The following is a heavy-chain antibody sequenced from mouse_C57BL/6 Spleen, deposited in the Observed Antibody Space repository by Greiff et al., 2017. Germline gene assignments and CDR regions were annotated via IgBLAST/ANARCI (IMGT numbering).Heavy chain of an antibody. D-gene: IGHD2-1*01. J-gene: IGHJ2*01. V-gene: IGHV1-69*01. CDR1: GYTFTSYW. Sequence: QVQLQQPGAELVMPGASVKLSCKASGYTFTSYWMHWVKQRPGQGLEWIGEIDPSDSYTNYNQKFKGKSTLTVDKSSSTAYMQLSSLTSEDSAVYYCARKDYGNYLYYFDYWGQGTTLTVSS. CDR3: ARKDYGNYLYYFDY. CDR2: IDPSDSYT.